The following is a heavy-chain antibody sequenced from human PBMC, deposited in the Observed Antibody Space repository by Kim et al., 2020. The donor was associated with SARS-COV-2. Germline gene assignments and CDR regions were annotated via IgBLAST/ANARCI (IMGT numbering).Heavy chain of an antibody. CDR2: FDPEDGET. V-gene: IGHV1-24*01. CDR3: ATGGGGNSGDYYGMDV. D-gene: IGHD2-21*02. Sequence: ASVKVSCKVSGYTLTELSMHWVRQAPGKGLEWMGGFDPEDGETIYAQKFQGRVTMTEDTSTDTAYMELSSLRSEDTAVYYCATGGGGNSGDYYGMDVWGQGTTVTVSS. CDR1: GYTLTELS. J-gene: IGHJ6*02.